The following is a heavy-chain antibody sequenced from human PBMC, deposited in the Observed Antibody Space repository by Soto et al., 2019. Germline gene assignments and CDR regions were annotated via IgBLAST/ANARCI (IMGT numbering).Heavy chain of an antibody. J-gene: IGHJ6*02. D-gene: IGHD3-10*01. CDR3: VRERGLSSFYGMDV. Sequence: PGGSLRLSCAASGFTFSSYAMSWVRQAPGKGLEWVSSITSSSGHIYYADSVKGRFTISRDNARNSLYLQMNSLRAEDTAVYYCVRERGLSSFYGMDVWGQGTTVTVSS. CDR1: GFTFSSYA. CDR2: ITSSSGHI. V-gene: IGHV3-21*01.